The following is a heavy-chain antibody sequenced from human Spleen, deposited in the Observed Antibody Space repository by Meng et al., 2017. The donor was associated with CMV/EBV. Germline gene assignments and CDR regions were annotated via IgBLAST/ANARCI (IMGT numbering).Heavy chain of an antibody. V-gene: IGHV4-39*07. CDR2: IYYSGST. D-gene: IGHD3-10*01. J-gene: IGHJ4*02. CDR1: DGSISSSDHY. CDR3: ARGEGVIHGGYFDF. Sequence: SETLSLTCTVSDGSISSSDHYWGWIRQPPGKGLEWIGSIYYSGSTYHNPSPKSRVIMSVDTSKKQVSLKLSSVTAADTAVYYCARGEGVIHGGYFDFWGQGTLVTVSS.